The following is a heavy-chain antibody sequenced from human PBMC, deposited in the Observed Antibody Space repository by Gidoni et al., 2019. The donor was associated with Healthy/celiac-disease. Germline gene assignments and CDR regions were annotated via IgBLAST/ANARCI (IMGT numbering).Heavy chain of an antibody. CDR3: ARGNDILTGYLDYFDY. CDR2: INPNSGGT. CDR1: GYTVTGNY. Sequence: QEQLVRSGAEVQKPGASVTLACQASGYTVTGNYMHWGRPAPGQGLECMGRINPNSGGTNYAQKVHGRVTMTRDRSISTAYMELSRLRSDDTAVYYCARGNDILTGYLDYFDYWGQGTLVTVSS. D-gene: IGHD3-9*01. V-gene: IGHV1-2*06. J-gene: IGHJ4*02.